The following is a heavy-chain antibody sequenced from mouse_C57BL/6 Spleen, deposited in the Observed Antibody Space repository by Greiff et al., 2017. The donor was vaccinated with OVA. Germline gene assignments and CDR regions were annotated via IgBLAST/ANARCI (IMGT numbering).Heavy chain of an antibody. Sequence: VQLQQPGTELVKPGASVKLSCKASGYTFTSYWMHWVKQRPGQGLEWIGNINPSNGGTNYNEKSKSKATLTVDKSSSTAYMQLSSLTSEDSAVYYCAIDSSGYVKFAYWGQGTLVTVSA. CDR1: GYTFTSYW. D-gene: IGHD3-2*02. V-gene: IGHV1-53*01. CDR3: AIDSSGYVKFAY. CDR2: INPSNGGT. J-gene: IGHJ3*01.